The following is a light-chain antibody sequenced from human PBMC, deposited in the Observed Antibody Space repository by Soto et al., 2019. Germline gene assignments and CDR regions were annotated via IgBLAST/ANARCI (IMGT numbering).Light chain of an antibody. CDR1: QSVSTSS. CDR2: GAS. CDR3: HQYGSSSWT. J-gene: IGKJ1*01. V-gene: IGKV3-20*01. Sequence: EIVLTQSPGTLSLSPGARATLSCRASQSVSTSSLAWYQQKGGQAPRLLIHGASSRATGIPDRFSGSGSGTDFTLTISRLEPEDFAVYYCHQYGSSSWTFGQGTKVDIK.